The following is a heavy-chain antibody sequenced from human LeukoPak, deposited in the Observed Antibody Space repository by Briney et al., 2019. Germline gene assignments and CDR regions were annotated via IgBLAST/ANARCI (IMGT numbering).Heavy chain of an antibody. CDR1: GFTFSSYG. V-gene: IGHV3-23*01. CDR3: AKALAYSGSYFAFDY. Sequence: GSLRLSCAASGFTFSSYGMSWVRQAPGKGLEWVSAISGSGGSTYYADSVKGRFTIPRDNSKNALYLQMNSLRAEDTAVYYCAKALAYSGSYFAFDYWGQGTLVTVSS. CDR2: ISGSGGST. J-gene: IGHJ4*02. D-gene: IGHD1-26*01.